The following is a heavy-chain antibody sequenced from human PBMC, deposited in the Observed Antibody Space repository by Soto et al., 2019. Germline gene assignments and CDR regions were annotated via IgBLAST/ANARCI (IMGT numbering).Heavy chain of an antibody. J-gene: IGHJ3*02. D-gene: IGHD3-22*01. CDR3: ARDHPYDSTRVFAFDI. CDR1: GDSVSSNSAA. CDR2: TYHRSKWYN. V-gene: IGHV6-1*01. Sequence: PSQTLSLTCAISGDSVSSNSAAWNCIRQSPSRGLEWLGRTYHRSKWYNDYAVSVKSRITINPDTSKNQFSLQLNSVTPEDTAVYYCARDHPYDSTRVFAFDIWGQGTMVTVSS.